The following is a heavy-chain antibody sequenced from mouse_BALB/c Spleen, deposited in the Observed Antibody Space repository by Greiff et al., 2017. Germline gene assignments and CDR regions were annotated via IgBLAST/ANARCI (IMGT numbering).Heavy chain of an antibody. CDR1: GYTFTSYW. CDR3: ARWAWFAY. Sequence: QVQLQQSGAELAKPGASVKMSCKASGYTFTSYWMHWVKQRPGQGLEWIGYINPSTGYTEYNQKFKDKATLTADKSSSTAYMQLSSLTSEDSAVYYCARWAWFAYWGQGTLVTVSA. J-gene: IGHJ3*01. CDR2: INPSTGYT. V-gene: IGHV1-7*01.